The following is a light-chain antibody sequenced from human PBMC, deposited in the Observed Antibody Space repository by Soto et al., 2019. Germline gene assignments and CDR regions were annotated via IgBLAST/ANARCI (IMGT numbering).Light chain of an antibody. CDR1: QSVTNN. J-gene: IGKJ4*01. CDR3: QQYKEWPLT. CDR2: HAS. V-gene: IGKV3-15*01. Sequence: EIVMTQSPATLSVSPGERAILSCRASQSVTNNLAWYQQKPGQAPSLLIYHASTRASGIPARFSGSWSGTEFTLTISSLQSEDFAVYYCQQYKEWPLTFGGVTKVDIK.